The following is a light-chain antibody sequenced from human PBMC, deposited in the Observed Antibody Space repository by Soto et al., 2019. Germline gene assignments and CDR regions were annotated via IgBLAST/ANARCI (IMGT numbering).Light chain of an antibody. Sequence: QSALTQPASVSGSPGQSITISCTGSSSDVGSYNLVSWYQQYPGKAPKLMIYEATQRPSGVSDRFSGSKSGNTASLTISGLQTEAEADYFCCSYAGRSNWVFGGGTKLTVL. CDR2: EAT. V-gene: IGLV2-23*01. CDR3: CSYAGRSNWV. CDR1: SSDVGSYNL. J-gene: IGLJ3*02.